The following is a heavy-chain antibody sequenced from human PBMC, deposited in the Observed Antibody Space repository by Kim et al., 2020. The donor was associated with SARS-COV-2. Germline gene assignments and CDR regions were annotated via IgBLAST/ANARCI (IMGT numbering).Heavy chain of an antibody. CDR3: AREGGDYVAGAFDI. J-gene: IGHJ3*02. CDR1: GFTFSSYS. V-gene: IGHV3-13*01. D-gene: IGHD4-17*01. Sequence: GGSLRLSCAASGFTFSSYSMNWVRQATGKGLEWVSAIGTAGDTYYPGSVKGRFTISRENAKNSLYLQMNSLRAGDTAVYYCAREGGDYVAGAFDIWGQGTMVTVSS. CDR2: IGTAGDT.